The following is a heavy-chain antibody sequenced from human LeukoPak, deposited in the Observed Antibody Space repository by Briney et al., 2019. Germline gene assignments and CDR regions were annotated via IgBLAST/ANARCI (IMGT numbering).Heavy chain of an antibody. CDR3: AKDLNYGDLLDY. D-gene: IGHD4-17*01. J-gene: IGHJ4*02. CDR1: GFTFSKYG. CDR2: IRNDGRNK. Sequence: GGSLRLSCVASGFTFSKYGMYWVRQAPGKGLEWVAFIRNDGRNKYYTDSVKGRFTISRDNSKNTLYLQMNSLRAEDTAVYYCAKDLNYGDLLDYWGQGTLVTVSS. V-gene: IGHV3-30*02.